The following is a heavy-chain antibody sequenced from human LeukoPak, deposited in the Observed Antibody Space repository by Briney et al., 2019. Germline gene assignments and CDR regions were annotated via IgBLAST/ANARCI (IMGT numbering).Heavy chain of an antibody. CDR2: INPNSGGT. V-gene: IGHV1-2*02. J-gene: IGHJ4*02. Sequence: ASVKVSCKASGYTFTGYYMHWVRQAPGQGLEWMGWINPNSGGTNYAQRFQGRVTMTRDTSISTAYMELSRLRSDDTAVYYCARDRLAVAGSYFDYWGQGTLVTVSS. D-gene: IGHD6-19*01. CDR1: GYTFTGYY. CDR3: ARDRLAVAGSYFDY.